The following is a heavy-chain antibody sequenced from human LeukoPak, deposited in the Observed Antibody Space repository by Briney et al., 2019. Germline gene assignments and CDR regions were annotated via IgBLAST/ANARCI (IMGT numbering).Heavy chain of an antibody. CDR1: GGSISSYY. CDR3: ARTIGKYYYYNMDV. CDR2: IYYSGST. V-gene: IGHV4-39*01. D-gene: IGHD3-9*01. Sequence: SETLSLTCTVSGGSISSYYWAWIRQPPGKGLEWIGSIYYSGSTYYNPSLKSRVTISVDTSKNQFSLKLSSVTAADTAVYYCARTIGKYYYYNMDVWGKGTTVTISS. J-gene: IGHJ6*03.